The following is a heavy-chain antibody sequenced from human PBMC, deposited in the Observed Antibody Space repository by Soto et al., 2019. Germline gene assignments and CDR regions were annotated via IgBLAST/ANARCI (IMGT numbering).Heavy chain of an antibody. D-gene: IGHD3-22*01. CDR3: VKEGFYYDSSGYYYGWFDP. J-gene: IGHJ5*02. V-gene: IGHV3-64D*06. CDR2: ISSNGGST. Sequence: HPGGSLRLSCSASGFTFSSYAMHWVRQAPGKGLEYVSAISSNGGSTYYADSVKGRFTISRDNSKNTLYLQMSSLRAEDTAVYYCVKEGFYYDSSGYYYGWFDPWGQGPLVTVSS. CDR1: GFTFSSYA.